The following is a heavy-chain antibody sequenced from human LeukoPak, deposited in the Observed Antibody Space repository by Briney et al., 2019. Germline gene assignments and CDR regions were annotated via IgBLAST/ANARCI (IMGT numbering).Heavy chain of an antibody. CDR3: AKSGTGYSSGRYDY. CDR1: GFTFSSYA. V-gene: IGHV3-23*01. D-gene: IGHD6-19*01. J-gene: IGHJ4*02. Sequence: GGSLRLSCAASGFTFSSYAMTWVRQAPGKGLDWVSSISGGGSNTYYADSVKGRFTISRDNSKNTLYLQMNSLGADDTAVYYCAKSGTGYSSGRYDYWGQGTLVTVSS. CDR2: ISGGGSNT.